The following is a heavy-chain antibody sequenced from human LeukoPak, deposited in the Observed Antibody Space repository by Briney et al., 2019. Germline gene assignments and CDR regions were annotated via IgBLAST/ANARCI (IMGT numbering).Heavy chain of an antibody. CDR3: AKEGTPQVSTWYDL. Sequence: GMSLILSCAASGVTLSPYGMHWVRQAPGKGLEWVAVISYEGGTQHYADSVKGRFIISRDNPRNTLYLQMNILRTEDTAVYYCAKEGTPQVSTWYDLWGQGTQVIVSS. CDR1: GVTLSPYG. D-gene: IGHD3-10*01. CDR2: ISYEGGTQ. V-gene: IGHV3-30*18. J-gene: IGHJ5*02.